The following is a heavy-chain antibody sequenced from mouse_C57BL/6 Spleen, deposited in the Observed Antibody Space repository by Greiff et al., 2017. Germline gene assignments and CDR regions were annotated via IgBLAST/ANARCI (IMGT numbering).Heavy chain of an antibody. CDR3: ARSGYSRYYYAMDY. Sequence: VQLQQSGPELVKPGASVKISCKASGYAFSSSWMNWVKQRPGKGLEWIGRIYPGDGDTNYNGKFKGKATLTADKSSSTAYMQLSSLTSEDSAVYFCARSGYSRYYYAMDYWGQGTSVTVSS. CDR1: GYAFSSSW. CDR2: IYPGDGDT. J-gene: IGHJ4*01. V-gene: IGHV1-82*01. D-gene: IGHD3-2*02.